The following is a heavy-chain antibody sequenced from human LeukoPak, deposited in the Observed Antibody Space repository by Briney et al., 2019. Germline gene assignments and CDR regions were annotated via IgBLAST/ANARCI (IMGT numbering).Heavy chain of an antibody. CDR2: VYNSGFT. CDR1: GGFTSPYK. D-gene: IGHD3-3*01. CDR3: ARSITIFGVVIMDAFDI. J-gene: IGHJ3*02. Sequence: SETLSLTCTVSGGFTSPYKWSWIRQPPGKGLEWIGFVYNSGFTSYNPSLKSRLTISVDTSKNQFSLKLTSVTAADTAVYYCARSITIFGVVIMDAFDIWGQGTMVTVSS. V-gene: IGHV4-59*12.